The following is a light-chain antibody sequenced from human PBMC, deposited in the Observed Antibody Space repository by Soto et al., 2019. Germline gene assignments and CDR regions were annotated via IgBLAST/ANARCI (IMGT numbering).Light chain of an antibody. J-gene: IGKJ4*01. Sequence: VLTQSPATLSVSPGERVTLSCRASENVGTNLAWNQQRPAQPPRILIYGSSTRSTGLSATFGGGGSRTEFTLTISSLQSEDSAVYYCQQYNNWGLSFGGGTRVEIK. CDR3: QQYNNWGLS. CDR1: ENVGTN. V-gene: IGKV3D-15*01. CDR2: GSS.